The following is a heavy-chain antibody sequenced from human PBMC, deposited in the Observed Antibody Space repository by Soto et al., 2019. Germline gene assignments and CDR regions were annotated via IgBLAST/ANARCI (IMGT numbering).Heavy chain of an antibody. V-gene: IGHV4-34*01. CDR2: INHSGST. CDR3: ARDLYPDIRRYYYYGMDV. Sequence: PSETLSLTCAVYGGSFSGYYWSWIRQPPGKGLEWIGEINHSGSTNYNPSLKSRVTISVDTSKNQFSLKLSSVTAADTAVYYCARDLYPDIRRYYYYGMDVCGQGTTVTVSS. D-gene: IGHD2-2*02. CDR1: GGSFSGYY. J-gene: IGHJ6*02.